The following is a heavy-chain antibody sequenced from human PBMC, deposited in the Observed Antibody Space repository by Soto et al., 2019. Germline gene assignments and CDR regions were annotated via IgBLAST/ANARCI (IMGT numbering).Heavy chain of an antibody. CDR2: ISSSSSYI. V-gene: IGHV3-48*03. D-gene: IGHD3-16*02. CDR3: ARVMITFGGVIDPSHYGMDV. J-gene: IGHJ6*02. Sequence: VQLVESGGGLVQPGGSLRLSCAASGFTFSSYEMNWVRQAPGKGLEWVSYISSSSSYIYYADSVKGRFTISRDNAKNSLYLQMNSLRAEDTAVYYCARVMITFGGVIDPSHYGMDVWGQGTTVTVSS. CDR1: GFTFSSYE.